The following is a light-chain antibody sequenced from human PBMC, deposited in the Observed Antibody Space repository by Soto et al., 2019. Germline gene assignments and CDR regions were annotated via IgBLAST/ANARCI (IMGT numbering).Light chain of an antibody. CDR3: QQSYSTPYT. J-gene: IGKJ2*01. CDR1: QSISSY. V-gene: IGKV1-39*01. CDR2: AAS. Sequence: DIQMTQSPSSLSASVGDRVTITCRASQSISSYFNWYQQKPGKAPKLLIYAASSLQSGVPSRFSGSRSGTDFTLTISRLQREDFATYYCQQSYSTPYTFGQGTKLDIK.